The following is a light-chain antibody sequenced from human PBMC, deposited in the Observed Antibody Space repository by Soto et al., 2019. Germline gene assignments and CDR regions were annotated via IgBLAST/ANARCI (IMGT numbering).Light chain of an antibody. CDR3: QQYADLPYT. J-gene: IGKJ2*01. V-gene: IGKV3-20*01. CDR1: QTLTTRF. CDR2: GAS. Sequence: EIVLTQSPGTLSLSPGERATLSCMASQTLTTRFLAWYQQKPGQAPRLLIYGASSRATGIPDRFSGSGSGKEYTLPISRLEPEDCAVYSCQQYADLPYTFGQGTTLEIK.